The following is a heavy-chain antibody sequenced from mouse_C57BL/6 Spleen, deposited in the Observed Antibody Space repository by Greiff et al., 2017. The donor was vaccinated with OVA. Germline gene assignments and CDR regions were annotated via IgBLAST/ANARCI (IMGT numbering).Heavy chain of an antibody. J-gene: IGHJ2*01. V-gene: IGHV1-66*01. CDR2: IYPGSGNT. CDR3: ARTIYDGYSPFDY. CDR1: GYSFTSYY. D-gene: IGHD2-3*01. Sequence: QVQLQQSGPELVKPGASVKISCKASGYSFTSYYIHWVKQRPGQGLEWIGWIYPGSGNTKYNEKFKGKATLTADTSSSTAYMQLSSLTSEDSAVYYCARTIYDGYSPFDYWGQGTTLTVSS.